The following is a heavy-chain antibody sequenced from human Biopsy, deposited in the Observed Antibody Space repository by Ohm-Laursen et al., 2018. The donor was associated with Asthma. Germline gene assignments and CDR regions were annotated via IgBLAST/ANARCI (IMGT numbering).Heavy chain of an antibody. CDR3: AQKAGSCISRTCYSLDF. V-gene: IGHV1-69*13. D-gene: IGHD2-2*01. CDR2: INSVFGTT. CDR1: GGTFNTYV. J-gene: IGHJ4*02. Sequence: SVKVSCKSLGGTFNTYVIGWVRQAPGQGLGWMGGINSVFGTTTYPQKFQDRATITADDSTSTVYMELSSLRSEDTAVYYCAQKAGSCISRTCYSLDFWGQGTLVTVSS.